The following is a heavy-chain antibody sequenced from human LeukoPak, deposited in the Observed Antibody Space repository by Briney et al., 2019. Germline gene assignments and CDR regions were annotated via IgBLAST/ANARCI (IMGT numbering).Heavy chain of an antibody. J-gene: IGHJ4*02. D-gene: IGHD2-2*01. Sequence: QPGGSLRLSCAASGFTFSSYSMNWVRQAPGKGLEWVSTISGSGGSTYYADSVKGRFIISRDNSLYLQMSSLRAEDTAVYYCAKGAICSSTGCKNHFDYWGQGTLVTVSS. V-gene: IGHV3-23*01. CDR1: GFTFSSYS. CDR3: AKGAICSSTGCKNHFDY. CDR2: ISGSGGST.